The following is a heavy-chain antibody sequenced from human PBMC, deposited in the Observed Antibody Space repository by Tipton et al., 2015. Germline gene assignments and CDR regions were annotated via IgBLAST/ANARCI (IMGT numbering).Heavy chain of an antibody. Sequence: VQLVQSGAEVKKPGESLKISCKGSGYTFPNYWIGWVRQMPGKGLEWMGIIYPGDSDTRYSPSFQGHVTISAEKFINTAYLQWNGLKASDTAIYYCARPQWGSSPEDFWGQGTLVTVSS. CDR2: IYPGDSDT. V-gene: IGHV5-51*01. D-gene: IGHD6-13*01. J-gene: IGHJ4*02. CDR1: GYTFPNYW. CDR3: ARPQWGSSPEDF.